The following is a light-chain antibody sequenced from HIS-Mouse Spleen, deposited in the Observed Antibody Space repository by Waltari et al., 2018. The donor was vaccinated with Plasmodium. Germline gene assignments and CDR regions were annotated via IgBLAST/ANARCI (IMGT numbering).Light chain of an antibody. V-gene: IGKV3-15*01. CDR2: GAS. CDR1: QSVSSN. J-gene: IGKJ3*01. Sequence: IVMPQSPATLSVSPGERATLSSRASQSVSSNLAWYQQKPGQAPRLLIYGASTRATGIPARFSGSGSGTEFTLTISSLQSEDFAVYYCQQYNNWSFTFGPGTKVDIK. CDR3: QQYNNWSFT.